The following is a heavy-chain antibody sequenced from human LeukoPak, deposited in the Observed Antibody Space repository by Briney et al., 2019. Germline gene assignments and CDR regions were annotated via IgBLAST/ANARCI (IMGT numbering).Heavy chain of an antibody. CDR1: GGSFSGYY. D-gene: IGHD3-10*01. Sequence: PSETLSLTCAVYGGSFSGYYWSWIRQPPGKGLEWIGEINHSGSTNYNPSLKSRVTISVDTSKNQFSLKLSSVTAADTAVYYCARNSLSGSYYSPFDYWGQGTLVTVSS. J-gene: IGHJ4*02. V-gene: IGHV4-34*01. CDR3: ARNSLSGSYYSPFDY. CDR2: INHSGST.